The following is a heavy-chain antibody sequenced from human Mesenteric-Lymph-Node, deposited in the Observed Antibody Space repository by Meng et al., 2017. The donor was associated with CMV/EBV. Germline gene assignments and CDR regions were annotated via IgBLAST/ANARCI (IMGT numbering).Heavy chain of an antibody. D-gene: IGHD3-10*01. J-gene: IGHJ4*02. CDR3: AIAMAGAFDY. CDR2: IWYDGSNK. CDR1: GFTFSSYG. Sequence: SCKASGFTFSSYGMHWVRQAPGKGLEWVAVIWYDGSNKYYADSVKGRFTISRDNSKNTLYLQMNSLRAEDTAVYYCAIAMAGAFDYWGQGTLVTVSS. V-gene: IGHV3-33*01.